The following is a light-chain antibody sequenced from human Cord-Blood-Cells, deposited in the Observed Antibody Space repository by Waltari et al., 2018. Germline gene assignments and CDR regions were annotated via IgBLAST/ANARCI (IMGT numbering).Light chain of an antibody. CDR1: SSYVGGYYL. V-gene: IGLV2-23*01. J-gene: IGLJ2*01. CDR2: EGS. CDR3: CSYAGSSLVV. Sequence: QSALAQPASVSGSPGQSITISRTWTSSYVGGYYLFPWFQQHPGKAPKLMIYEGSKRPSGVSNRFSGSKSGNTASLTISGLQAEDEADYYCCSYAGSSLVVFGGGTKLTVL.